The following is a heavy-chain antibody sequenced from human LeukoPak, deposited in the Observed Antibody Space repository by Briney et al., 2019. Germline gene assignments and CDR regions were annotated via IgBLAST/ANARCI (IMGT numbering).Heavy chain of an antibody. D-gene: IGHD2-21*01. CDR3: ARVLIRGDEIDY. V-gene: IGHV5-51*01. CDR2: IYPGDSDT. J-gene: IGHJ4*02. CDR1: GYSFTTYW. Sequence: GESLKISCKSSGYSFTTYWIEWVRQMPGKGLEWMGIIYPGDSDTRFSPSFQGQVTISADKSISTAYLQWTSLKASDSAMYYCARVLIRGDEIDYWGQGTLVTVSS.